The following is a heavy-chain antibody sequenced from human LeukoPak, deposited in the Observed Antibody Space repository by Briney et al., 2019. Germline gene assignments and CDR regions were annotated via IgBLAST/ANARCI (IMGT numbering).Heavy chain of an antibody. CDR2: ISGSGGST. V-gene: IGHV3-23*01. D-gene: IGHD2-15*01. CDR1: GFTFSSYG. Sequence: GGSLRLSCVASGFTFSSYGMSWVRQAPGKGLEWVSAISGSGGSTYYADSVKGRFTISRDNSKNTLYLQMNSLRAEDTAVYYCAKGRCSGGSCYYFDYWGQGTLVTVSS. J-gene: IGHJ4*02. CDR3: AKGRCSGGSCYYFDY.